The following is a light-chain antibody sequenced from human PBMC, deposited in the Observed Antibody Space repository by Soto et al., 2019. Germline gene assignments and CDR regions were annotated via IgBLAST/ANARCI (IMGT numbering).Light chain of an antibody. CDR3: QQYNNWLQRT. J-gene: IGKJ1*01. CDR2: GAS. Sequence: EIVMTQSPATLSVSPGERATLSCRASQSVSSNLAWYQQKPVQAPRLLIYGASTRATGIPARFSGSGSGTEFNLTISSLQSEDFAVYYCQQYNNWLQRTFGQGTKVEIK. CDR1: QSVSSN. V-gene: IGKV3-15*01.